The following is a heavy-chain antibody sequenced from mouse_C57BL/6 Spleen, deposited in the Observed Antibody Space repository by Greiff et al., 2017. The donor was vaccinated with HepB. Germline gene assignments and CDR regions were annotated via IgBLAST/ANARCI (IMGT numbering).Heavy chain of an antibody. CDR1: GFSLTSYG. Sequence: VMLVESGPGLVQPSQSLSITCTVSGFSLTSYGVHWVRQSPGKGLEWLGVIWRGGSTDYNAAFMSRLSITKDNSKSQVFFKMNSLQADDTAIYYCAKNYGSSIYWYFDVWGTGTTVTVSS. CDR3: AKNYGSSIYWYFDV. J-gene: IGHJ1*03. CDR2: IWRGGST. D-gene: IGHD1-1*01. V-gene: IGHV2-5*01.